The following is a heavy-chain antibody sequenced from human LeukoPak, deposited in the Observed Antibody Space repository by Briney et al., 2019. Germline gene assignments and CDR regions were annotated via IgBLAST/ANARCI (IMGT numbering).Heavy chain of an antibody. J-gene: IGHJ4*02. CDR3: AREGGILTGYYYYFDY. CDR1: GGTFSSYA. D-gene: IGHD3-9*01. V-gene: IGHV1-69*04. Sequence: SVKVSCKASGGTFSSYAISWVRQAPGQGLEWMGRIIPIFGIANYAQKFQGRVTITADKSTSTAYMELSSLRSEDTAVYCRAREGGILTGYYYYFDYWGQGTLVTVSS. CDR2: IIPIFGIA.